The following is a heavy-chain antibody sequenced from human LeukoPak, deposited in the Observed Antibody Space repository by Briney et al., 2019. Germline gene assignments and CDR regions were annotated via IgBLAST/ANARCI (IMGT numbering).Heavy chain of an antibody. CDR1: GINFSGYS. V-gene: IGHV3-48*01. CDR3: AKDKSVRYSGSFTYGDYFDY. J-gene: IGHJ4*02. CDR2: ISGSSRTI. D-gene: IGHD1-26*01. Sequence: GGSLRLSCAASGINFSGYSMHWVRQAPGKGLEWVSYISGSSRTIYYADSVKGRFTISRDNSKNTLYLQMNSLRAEDTAVYYCAKDKSVRYSGSFTYGDYFDYWGQGTLVTVSS.